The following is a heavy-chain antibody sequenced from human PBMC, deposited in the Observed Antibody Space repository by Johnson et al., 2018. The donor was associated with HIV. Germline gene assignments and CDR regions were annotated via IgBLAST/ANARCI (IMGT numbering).Heavy chain of an antibody. CDR3: AKARSSGQGAFDI. Sequence: QVQLVESGGGLVKPGRSLRLSCAASGFTFSSYGMHWVRQAPGKGLEWVAVIWYDGSNKYYADSVKGRFTISRDNSENTLYLQMNSLRAEDTAVYYCAKARSSGQGAFDIWGQGTLVTVSS. CDR1: GFTFSSYG. J-gene: IGHJ3*02. CDR2: IWYDGSNK. D-gene: IGHD6-19*01. V-gene: IGHV3-33*06.